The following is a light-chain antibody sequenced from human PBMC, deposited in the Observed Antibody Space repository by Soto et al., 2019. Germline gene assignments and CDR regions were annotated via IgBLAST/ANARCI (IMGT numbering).Light chain of an antibody. J-gene: IGKJ4*01. CDR2: EAS. CDR1: ESVSRY. CDR3: QQRSNLPST. Sequence: IVRTQSQGTLSVSPGNRSTLSCRASESVSRYLAWYQQKPGQAPRLLVYEASNRATGIPARFRGSGSGTDFTLTITSLEPEDFAGYYCQQRSNLPSTFGGGTKVEIK. V-gene: IGKV3-11*01.